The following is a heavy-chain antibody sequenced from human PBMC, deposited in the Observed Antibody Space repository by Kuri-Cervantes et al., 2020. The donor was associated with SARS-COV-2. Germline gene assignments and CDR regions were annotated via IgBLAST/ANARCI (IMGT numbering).Heavy chain of an antibody. CDR1: GGSISSSSYY. CDR2: IYYSGST. Sequence: ESLKISCTVSGGSISSSSYYWGWIRQPPGKGLEWIGSIYYSGSTYYNPSLKSRVTISVDTSKNQFSLKLSSVTAADTAVYYCARQRYSGSYYWGQGTLVTVSS. D-gene: IGHD1-26*01. V-gene: IGHV4-39*01. CDR3: ARQRYSGSYY. J-gene: IGHJ4*02.